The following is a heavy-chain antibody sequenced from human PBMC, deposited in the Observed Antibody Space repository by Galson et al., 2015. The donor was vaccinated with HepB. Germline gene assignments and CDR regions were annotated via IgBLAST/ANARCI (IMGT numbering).Heavy chain of an antibody. V-gene: IGHV4-39*01. Sequence: SETLSLTCTVSGGSISSSSYYWGWIRQPPGKGLEWIGSIYYSGSTYYNPSLKSRVTISVDTSKNQFSLKLSSVTAADTAVYYCATITMIVVVTNPPFDYWGQGTLVTVSS. CDR1: GGSISSSSYY. D-gene: IGHD3-22*01. J-gene: IGHJ4*02. CDR3: ATITMIVVVTNPPFDY. CDR2: IYYSGST.